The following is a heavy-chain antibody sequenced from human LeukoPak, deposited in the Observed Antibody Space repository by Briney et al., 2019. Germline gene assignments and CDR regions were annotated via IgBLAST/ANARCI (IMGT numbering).Heavy chain of an antibody. J-gene: IGHJ6*02. CDR1: GYTFTVYY. D-gene: IGHD1-26*01. CDR2: INPNSGGT. CDR3: SRGAGGTRSFYYYGMDV. V-gene: IGHV1-2*02. Sequence: ASVKVSCKASGYTFTVYYMHWVRQAPGQGLEWMGWINPNSGGTNNAHKFQGRVTMTRDTSISTAYMELSRLRSDDTAVYYCSRGAGGTRSFYYYGMDVWGQGTTVTVSS.